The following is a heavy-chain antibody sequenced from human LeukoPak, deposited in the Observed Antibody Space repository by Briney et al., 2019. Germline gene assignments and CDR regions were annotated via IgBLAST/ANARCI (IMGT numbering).Heavy chain of an antibody. J-gene: IGHJ5*02. D-gene: IGHD6-13*01. CDR2: ISGSGGST. CDR1: GFTFSSYA. CDR3: ANEKTYSSSFDP. Sequence: GGSLRLSCAASGFTFSSYAMSWVRQAPGKGLEWVSAISGSGGSTYYADSVKGRFTISRDNSKNTLYLQMNSLRAEDTAVYYRANEKTYSSSFDPWGQGTLVTVSS. V-gene: IGHV3-23*01.